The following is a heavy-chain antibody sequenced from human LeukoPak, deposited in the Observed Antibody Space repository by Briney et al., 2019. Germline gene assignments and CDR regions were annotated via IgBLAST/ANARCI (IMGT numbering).Heavy chain of an antibody. CDR1: GYTFTGYF. D-gene: IGHD2-21*01. V-gene: IGHV1-2*02. CDR3: VVNNVGSHTGLGY. CDR2: IDPNTGGT. Sequence: GASVKVSCKASGYTFTGYFIHWVRQAPGQGLEWMGWIDPNTGGTKFAQKFQGRVTMTSDTSITTAYMDLSSLTSDDTAVYYCVVNNVGSHTGLGYWGQGSLATVSS. J-gene: IGHJ4*02.